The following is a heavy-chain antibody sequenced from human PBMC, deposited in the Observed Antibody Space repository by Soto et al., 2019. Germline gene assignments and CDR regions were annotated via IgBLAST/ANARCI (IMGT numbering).Heavy chain of an antibody. D-gene: IGHD6-19*01. Sequence: QVRLVESGGGLFPPGGSLRVSCAASGFTFGNYSMSGFRQPPGRGLEWISSISSRDLSIYYADSVKGRFTISRDNARNSLFLHMSSLRVADTAVYYCARVSATGWHVNGRDYFDHWGQGTLVTVSS. CDR2: ISSRDLSI. CDR3: ARVSATGWHVNGRDYFDH. V-gene: IGHV3-11*01. J-gene: IGHJ4*02. CDR1: GFTFGNYS.